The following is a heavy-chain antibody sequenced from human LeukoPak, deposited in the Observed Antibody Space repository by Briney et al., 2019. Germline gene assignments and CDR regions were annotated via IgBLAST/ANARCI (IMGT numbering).Heavy chain of an antibody. CDR1: AFTFSNYW. Sequence: PGGSLRLSCAASAFTFSNYWMSWVRQAPGKGLEWVSAISGSGVSTYYADSVKGRFTISRDNSKNTLYLHMNSLRAEDTALYYCAKDKSKGELRGNEFDYWGQGTLVIVSS. D-gene: IGHD1-7*01. CDR3: AKDKSKGELRGNEFDY. CDR2: ISGSGVST. V-gene: IGHV3-23*01. J-gene: IGHJ4*02.